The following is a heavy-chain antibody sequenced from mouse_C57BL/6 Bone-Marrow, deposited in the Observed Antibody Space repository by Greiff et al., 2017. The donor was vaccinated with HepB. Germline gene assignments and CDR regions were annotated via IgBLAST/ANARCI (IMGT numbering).Heavy chain of an antibody. CDR2: INPYNGDT. CDR3: AREGYYGSSLFDY. D-gene: IGHD1-1*01. V-gene: IGHV1-20*01. CDR1: GYSFTGYF. J-gene: IGHJ2*01. Sequence: VQLQQSGPELVKPGDSVKISCKASGYSFTGYFMNWVMQSPGKSLEWIGRINPYNGDTFYNQKFKGKATLTVDKSSSTAHMELRSLTSEDSAVYYCAREGYYGSSLFDYWGKGTTLTVSS.